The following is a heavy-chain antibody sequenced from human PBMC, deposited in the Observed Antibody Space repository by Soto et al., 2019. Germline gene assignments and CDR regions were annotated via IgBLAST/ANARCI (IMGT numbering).Heavy chain of an antibody. D-gene: IGHD2-2*01. J-gene: IGHJ4*02. CDR3: AKHGDCSSTSCYFDY. CDR2: ISGSGGTT. CDR1: VFTFSIYA. V-gene: IGHV3-23*01. Sequence: GGSLRLSCAASVFTFSIYAMNWVRQAPGKGLEWVSIISGSGGTTYYADSVKGRFTISRDNSKNTLYLQMNSLRAEDTAVYYCAKHGDCSSTSCYFDYWAQGTLVTVSS.